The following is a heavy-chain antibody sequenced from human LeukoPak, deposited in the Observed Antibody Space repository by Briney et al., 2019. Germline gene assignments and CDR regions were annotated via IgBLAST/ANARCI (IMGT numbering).Heavy chain of an antibody. V-gene: IGHV1-69*06. CDR2: TIPIFGTA. CDR1: GGTFSSYA. D-gene: IGHD3-10*01. CDR3: ARDGTMVRGVISY. J-gene: IGHJ4*02. Sequence: ASVKVSCKASGGTFSSYAISWVRQAPGQGLEWMGGTIPIFGTANYAQKFQGRVTITADKSTSTAYMELSSLRSEDTAVYYCARDGTMVRGVISYWGQGTLVTVSS.